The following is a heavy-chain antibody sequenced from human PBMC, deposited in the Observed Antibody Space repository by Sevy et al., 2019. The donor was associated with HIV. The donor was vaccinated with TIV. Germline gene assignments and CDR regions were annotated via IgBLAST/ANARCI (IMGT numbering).Heavy chain of an antibody. CDR3: AKDITAAAGTKYYGMDV. Sequence: GGSLRLSCAASGFTFDDYAMHWVRQAPGKGLEWVSGISWNSGSIGYADSVKGRFTISRDNAKNSLYLQMNSLRAEDTALYYCAKDITAAAGTKYYGMDVWGQGTTVTVSS. CDR2: ISWNSGSI. D-gene: IGHD6-13*01. CDR1: GFTFDDYA. J-gene: IGHJ6*02. V-gene: IGHV3-9*01.